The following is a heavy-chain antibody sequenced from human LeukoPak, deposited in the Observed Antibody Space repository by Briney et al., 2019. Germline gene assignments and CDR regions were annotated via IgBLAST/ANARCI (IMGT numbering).Heavy chain of an antibody. V-gene: IGHV1-46*01. J-gene: IGHJ6*02. CDR2: INPSGGST. Sequence: EASVKVSCKASGYTFTSYYMHWVRQAPGQGLEWMGIINPSGGSTRYAQKFQGRVTMTRDMSTSTVYMELSSLRSEDTAVYYCARDGGAVGYCSGGSCYRRDYYYYYGMDVWGQGTTVTVSS. CDR3: ARDGGAVGYCSGGSCYRRDYYYYYGMDV. D-gene: IGHD2-15*01. CDR1: GYTFTSYY.